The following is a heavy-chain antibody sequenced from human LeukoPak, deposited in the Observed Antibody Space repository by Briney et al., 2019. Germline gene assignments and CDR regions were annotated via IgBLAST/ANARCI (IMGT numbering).Heavy chain of an antibody. CDR2: VNAVNGNT. J-gene: IGHJ5*02. CDR3: ARGSNWFDP. Sequence: ASVKVSCTASGYTFTDHAMHWVRQAPGQRLEWMGWVNAVNGNTKYSQNFQGRVTITRDISATTAYMELSSLRSEDTAVYYCARGSNWFDPWGQGTLVTVSS. CDR1: GYTFTDHA. V-gene: IGHV1-3*01.